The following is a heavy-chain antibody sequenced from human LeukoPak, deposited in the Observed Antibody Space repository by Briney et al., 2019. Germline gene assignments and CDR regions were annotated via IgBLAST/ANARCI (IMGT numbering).Heavy chain of an antibody. Sequence: PSETLSLTCTVSGGSISSSSYYWGWIRQPPGKGLEWIGSIYYSGSTYYNPSLKSRVTISVDTSKNQFSLKLSSVTAADTAVYYCARPGITIFGMEDAFDIWGQGTMVTVSS. V-gene: IGHV4-39*01. J-gene: IGHJ3*02. CDR2: IYYSGST. CDR3: ARPGITIFGMEDAFDI. CDR1: GGSISSSSYY. D-gene: IGHD3-3*01.